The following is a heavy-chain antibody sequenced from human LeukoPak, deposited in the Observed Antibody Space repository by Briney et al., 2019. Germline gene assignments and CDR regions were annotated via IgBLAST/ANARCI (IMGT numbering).Heavy chain of an antibody. Sequence: SQTLSLTCAISGDSVSGNSATWNWIRQSPSRGLEWLGRTYYRSKWYNDYAVSVKSRITINPDTSKNQLSLQLNSVTPEDTAVYYCTRAGSYGYYWYFDLWGRGTLVTVSS. V-gene: IGHV6-1*01. CDR2: TYYRSKWYN. CDR3: TRAGSYGYYWYFDL. D-gene: IGHD5-18*01. J-gene: IGHJ2*01. CDR1: GDSVSGNSAT.